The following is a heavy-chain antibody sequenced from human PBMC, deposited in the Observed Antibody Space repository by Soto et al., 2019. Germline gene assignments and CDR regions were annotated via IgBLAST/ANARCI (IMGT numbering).Heavy chain of an antibody. V-gene: IGHV4-39*01. CDR3: ASNDFWSGLKSTYYYYGMDV. J-gene: IGHJ6*02. Sequence: SETLSLTCTVSGGSISSSSYYWGWIRQPPGKGLEWIGSIYYSGSTYYNPSLKSRVTISVDTSKNQFSLKLSSVTAADTAVYFCASNDFWSGLKSTYYYYGMDVWGQGTKVTVSS. D-gene: IGHD3-3*01. CDR2: IYYSGST. CDR1: GGSISSSSYY.